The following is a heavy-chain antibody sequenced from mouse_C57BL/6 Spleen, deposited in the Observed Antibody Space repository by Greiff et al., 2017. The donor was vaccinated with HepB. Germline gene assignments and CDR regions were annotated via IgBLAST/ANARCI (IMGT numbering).Heavy chain of an antibody. CDR2: VYPYNGDT. CDR1: GFTFTDYY. J-gene: IGHJ2*01. CDR3: ADYGDNVDY. Sequence: EVQLQQSGPVLVKPGASVKISCKASGFTFTDYYMHWVKQSHGKSLEWIGDVYPYNGDTSYNQKFKGKSTLTVDTSSSTAYMELHSLTSEDSAVYYCADYGDNVDYWGQGTTLTVSA. D-gene: IGHD2-13*01. V-gene: IGHV1-36*01.